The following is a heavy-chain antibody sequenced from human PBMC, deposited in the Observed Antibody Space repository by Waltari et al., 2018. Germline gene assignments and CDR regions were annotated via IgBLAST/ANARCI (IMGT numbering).Heavy chain of an antibody. CDR1: GDSINRSKYY. D-gene: IGHD1-26*01. V-gene: IGHV4-39*01. CDR2: IYYSGST. Sequence: QLHLQESGPGLVKPSETLSPTCSVSGDSINRSKYYWAWIRQPPGKGLESIGSIYYSGSTYHNPSLKSRVTISVDTSKNEFYLKLKSVTAADTATYYCARLTVVGATRWFEPWGQGTQVTVSS. CDR3: ARLTVVGATRWFEP. J-gene: IGHJ5*02.